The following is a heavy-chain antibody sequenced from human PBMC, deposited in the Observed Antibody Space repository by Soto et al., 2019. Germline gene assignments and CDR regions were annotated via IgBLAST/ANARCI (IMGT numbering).Heavy chain of an antibody. CDR3: ARAGWYRFDY. V-gene: IGHV3-74*01. Sequence: EVQLVESGGGLVQPGGSLKLSCAASGSTLGNYWWTGVRKAPGKGLMWVSRINSDGTTINYADSVEGRFTISRDNAKNTLFLQMNSLRVEDTAVYYCARAGWYRFDYWGQGTLVTVSS. CDR1: GSTLGNYW. J-gene: IGHJ4*02. CDR2: INSDGTTI. D-gene: IGHD6-19*01.